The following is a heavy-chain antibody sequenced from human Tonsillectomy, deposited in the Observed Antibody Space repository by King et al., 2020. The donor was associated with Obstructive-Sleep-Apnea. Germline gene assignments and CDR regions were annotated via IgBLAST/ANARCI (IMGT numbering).Heavy chain of an antibody. CDR1: EFTFSSYW. CDR3: ARGRADYGDYVGFHWYFDL. D-gene: IGHD4-17*01. CDR2: IKQDGSEK. V-gene: IGHV3-7*03. Sequence: VQLVESGGGLVQPGGSLRLSCAASEFTFSSYWMSWVRQAPGKGLDWVAKIKQDGSEKYYVDSVKGRFTISRDNSKNSLNLQMNSLRAEDTAVYYCARGRADYGDYVGFHWYFDLWGRGTLVTVSS. J-gene: IGHJ2*01.